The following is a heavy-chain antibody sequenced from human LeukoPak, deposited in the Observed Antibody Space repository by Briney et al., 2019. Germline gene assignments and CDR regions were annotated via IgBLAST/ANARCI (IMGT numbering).Heavy chain of an antibody. D-gene: IGHD5-24*01. J-gene: IGHJ4*02. CDR1: GYTFTSYA. CDR2: ITPSGGT. CDR3: ARDRYGDGFAHFDY. V-gene: IGHV1-2*02. Sequence: ASVKASCKASGYTFTSYAMHWVRQAPGQGLGWMGWITPSGGTNYPQKFQGRVAITRDTSITTAYMDLSRLTSDDTAVYYCARDRYGDGFAHFDYWGQGALVTVSS.